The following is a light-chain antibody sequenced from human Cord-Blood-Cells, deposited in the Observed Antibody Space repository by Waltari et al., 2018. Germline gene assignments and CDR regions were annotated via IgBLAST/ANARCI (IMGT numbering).Light chain of an antibody. J-gene: IGLJ3*02. CDR3: CSYAGSSTLV. CDR1: ISDVGSYNL. Sequence: QSALTQPASVSGSPGQSITISCTGTISDVGSYNLASWYQQHPGKAPKLMIYEGSKRPSGVSNRFSGSKSGNTASLTISGLQAEDEADYYCCSYAGSSTLVFGGGTKLTVL. V-gene: IGLV2-23*01. CDR2: EGS.